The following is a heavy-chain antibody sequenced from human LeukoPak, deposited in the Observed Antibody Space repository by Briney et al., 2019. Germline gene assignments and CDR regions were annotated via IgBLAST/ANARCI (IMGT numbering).Heavy chain of an antibody. CDR1: GFTFSSFW. Sequence: GGSLRLSCAASGFTFSSFWMHWVRQVPGKGLVWVSYIKTGGSRTTYADSVKGRFTISRDNAKNTLYLQMSSLRAEDTAVYYCARAMMGTNAFDIWGHGTMVTVSS. J-gene: IGHJ3*02. V-gene: IGHV3-74*01. CDR2: IKTGGSRT. CDR3: ARAMMGTNAFDI. D-gene: IGHD1-7*01.